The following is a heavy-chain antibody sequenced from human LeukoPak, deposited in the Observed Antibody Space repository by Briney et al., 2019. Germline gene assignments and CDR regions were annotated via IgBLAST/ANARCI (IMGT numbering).Heavy chain of an antibody. D-gene: IGHD1-26*01. Sequence: ASVKVSCKASGYTFTGYYMQWVRQAPGQGLEWMGWINPNSGGTNYAQKLQGRVTMTTDTSTSTAYMELRSLRSDDTAVYYCARDRGSQYPYYYYYMDVWGKGTTVTISS. V-gene: IGHV1-2*02. J-gene: IGHJ6*03. CDR1: GYTFTGYY. CDR2: INPNSGGT. CDR3: ARDRGSQYPYYYYYMDV.